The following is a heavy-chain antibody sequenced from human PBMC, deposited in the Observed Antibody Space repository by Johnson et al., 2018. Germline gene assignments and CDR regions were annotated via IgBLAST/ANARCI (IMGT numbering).Heavy chain of an antibody. CDR1: GFTFSSYG. Sequence: VQLVQSGGGVVQPRRSLRLSCAASGFTFSSYGMHWVRQAPGKGLEWVANIKQDGSEKYYVDSVKGRFTISRDNAKNSLYLQMNSLRAEDTAVYYCTLPAPYYYYAMDVWGQGTTVTVSS. D-gene: IGHD2-15*01. CDR3: TLPAPYYYYAMDV. V-gene: IGHV3-7*01. J-gene: IGHJ6*02. CDR2: IKQDGSEK.